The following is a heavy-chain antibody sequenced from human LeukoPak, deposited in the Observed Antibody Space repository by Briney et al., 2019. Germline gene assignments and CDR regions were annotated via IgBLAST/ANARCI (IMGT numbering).Heavy chain of an antibody. CDR2: ISSSSSYI. CDR3: ANSRTARKDFDY. D-gene: IGHD2-15*01. CDR1: GFTFSSYS. V-gene: IGHV3-21*01. Sequence: PGGSLRLSCAASGFTFSSYSMNWVRQAPGKGLEWVSSISSSSSYIYYADSVKGRFTISRDNAKNSLYLQMNSLRAEDTAVYYCANSRTARKDFDYWGQGTLVTVSP. J-gene: IGHJ4*02.